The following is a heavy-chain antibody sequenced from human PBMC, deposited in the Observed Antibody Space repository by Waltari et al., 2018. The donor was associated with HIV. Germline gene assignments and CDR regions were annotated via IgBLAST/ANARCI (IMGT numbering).Heavy chain of an antibody. V-gene: IGHV1-2*02. CDR2: INPNSGDT. CDR3: ARVPYYYDTSAYPDY. CDR1: GYTFTGYY. D-gene: IGHD3-22*01. Sequence: QVQLVQSGAEVKKPGASVKVSCKASGYTFTGYYMHWVRQAPGQGLEWMGWINPNSGDTNYAQKLQGRVTMTRDTSITTAYMEVSRLRSDDTAVYYCARVPYYYDTSAYPDYWGQGTLVTVSS. J-gene: IGHJ4*02.